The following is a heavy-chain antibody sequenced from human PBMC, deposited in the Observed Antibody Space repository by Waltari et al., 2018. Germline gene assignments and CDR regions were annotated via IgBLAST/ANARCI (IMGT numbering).Heavy chain of an antibody. CDR3: ARSPFAVEAYFDL. CDR1: GYTFSNYD. CDR2: MNPDSGNT. V-gene: IGHV1-8*02. J-gene: IGHJ2*01. Sequence: ASGYTFSNYDINWVRQATGQGLEWMGWMNPDSGNTGYAPKFQGRVTMTRDTSITTAYMELSSLAYEDTAIYYCARSPFAVEAYFDLWGRGTLVAVSS. D-gene: IGHD3-3*01.